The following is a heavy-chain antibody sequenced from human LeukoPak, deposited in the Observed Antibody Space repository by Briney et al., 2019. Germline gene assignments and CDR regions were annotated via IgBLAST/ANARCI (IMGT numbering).Heavy chain of an antibody. CDR1: GYTFTNYA. V-gene: IGHV1-3*02. D-gene: IGHD4-23*01. Sequence: GASVKVSCKASGYTFTNYALHWVRQAPGQRLEWMGWTNGATGNTRFSQDFQGRLTITIETSASTAYMELSSLRSEDTAVYYCARSPGGNARTWLDYWGQGTLVTVSS. CDR2: TNGATGNT. J-gene: IGHJ4*02. CDR3: ARSPGGNARTWLDY.